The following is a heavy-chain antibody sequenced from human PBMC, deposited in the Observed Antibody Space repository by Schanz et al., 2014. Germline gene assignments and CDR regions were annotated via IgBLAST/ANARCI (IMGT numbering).Heavy chain of an antibody. J-gene: IGHJ3*02. Sequence: EVQLLESGGGLVQPGGSLRLSCASSGFSFTTYAMSWVRQAPGKGLEWVSSISSGGGSTYYADSVKGRFTISRDNSKNTLYLQMKSLRAEDTAVYYCARKMKLGVYGGKGHDSLDIWGQGTMVTDSS. CDR3: ARKMKLGVYGGKGHDSLDI. V-gene: IGHV3-23*01. CDR1: GFSFTTYA. CDR2: ISSGGGST. D-gene: IGHD4-17*01.